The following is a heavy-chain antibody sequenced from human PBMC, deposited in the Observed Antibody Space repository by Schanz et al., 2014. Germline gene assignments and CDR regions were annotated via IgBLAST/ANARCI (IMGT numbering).Heavy chain of an antibody. J-gene: IGHJ6*02. CDR3: ARPRGPNYYYYGLDV. Sequence: AQLVESGGGVVQPGGSMRLSCAASGFTFSAYCMHWVRQAPGKGLVWVSRISSDGRSTNYADSVKGRFTISRDNAKNALYLQMNSVRSEDTAVYYCARPRGPNYYYYGLDVWGQGTTVTVSS. CDR2: ISSDGRST. D-gene: IGHD5-12*01. V-gene: IGHV3-74*02. CDR1: GFTFSAYC.